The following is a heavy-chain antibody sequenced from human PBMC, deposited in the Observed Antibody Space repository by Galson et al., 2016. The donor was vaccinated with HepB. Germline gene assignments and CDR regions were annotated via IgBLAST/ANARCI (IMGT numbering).Heavy chain of an antibody. Sequence: SETLSLTCSVSGDSLNTRRYYWGWIRQSPGKGLDWIGSTYHAGSTYENPSFRGRVTLSIDTSKNQFSLILTSVTAADTAVYYCASDRYYYDSGGYSPSHHWGPGIPVTVSS. CDR3: ASDRYYYDSGGYSPSHH. CDR1: GDSLNTRRYY. V-gene: IGHV4-39*01. D-gene: IGHD3-22*01. CDR2: TYHAGST. J-gene: IGHJ5*02.